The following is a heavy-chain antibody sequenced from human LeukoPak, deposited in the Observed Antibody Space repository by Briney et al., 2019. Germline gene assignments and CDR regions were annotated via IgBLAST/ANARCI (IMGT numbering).Heavy chain of an antibody. J-gene: IGHJ4*02. V-gene: IGHV4-39*02. Sequence: SETLSLTCTVSGGSISSSSYYWGWIRQPPGKGLEWIGSIYYSGSTYYNPSLKSRVTISVGTSKNQFSLKLSSVTAADAAVYYCARDLQGYGSSGYLDYWGQGTLVTVSS. CDR3: ARDLQGYGSSGYLDY. D-gene: IGHD3-22*01. CDR1: GGSISSSSYY. CDR2: IYYSGST.